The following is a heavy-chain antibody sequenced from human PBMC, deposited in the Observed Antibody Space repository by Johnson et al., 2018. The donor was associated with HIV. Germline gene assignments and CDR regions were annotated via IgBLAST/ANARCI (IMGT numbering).Heavy chain of an antibody. CDR2: ISYDGSNK. Sequence: QVQLVESGGGVVQPGRSLRLSCVASGFPFSSYAMHWVRQAPGKGLEWVAVISYDGSNKYYADSVKGRFTISRDSSKNAVYLQMSSLRAEDTALYYCARGSSGSFDLWGRGTMVTVSS. J-gene: IGHJ3*01. CDR3: ARGSSGSFDL. CDR1: GFPFSSYA. D-gene: IGHD6-6*01. V-gene: IGHV3-30*14.